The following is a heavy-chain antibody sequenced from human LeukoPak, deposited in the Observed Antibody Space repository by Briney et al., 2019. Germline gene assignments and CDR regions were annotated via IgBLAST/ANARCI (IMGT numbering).Heavy chain of an antibody. D-gene: IGHD6-13*01. V-gene: IGHV1-8*03. J-gene: IGHJ4*02. Sequence: ASVKVSCKASGYTFTSYDINWVRQAPGQGLEWMGWMNPNSGNTGYAQKFQGRVTITRNTSISTAYMELSSLRSEDTAVYYCARTAAGTIPLDYWGQGTLVTVSS. CDR3: ARTAAGTIPLDY. CDR2: MNPNSGNT. CDR1: GYTFTSYD.